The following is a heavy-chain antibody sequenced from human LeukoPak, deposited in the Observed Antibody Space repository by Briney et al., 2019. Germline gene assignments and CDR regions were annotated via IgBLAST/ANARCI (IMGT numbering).Heavy chain of an antibody. V-gene: IGHV1-18*01. CDR3: ARDDLNYFDY. CDR2: ISPYNRNT. CDR1: DYTLINYG. J-gene: IGHJ4*02. Sequence: ASVKVFCKASDYTLINYGISWVRQAPGQGLEWMAWISPYNRNTYYAQNLQDRVTLTTDTSTNTAYMELRSLRPDDTAVYYCARDDLNYFDYWGQGTLVTVSS.